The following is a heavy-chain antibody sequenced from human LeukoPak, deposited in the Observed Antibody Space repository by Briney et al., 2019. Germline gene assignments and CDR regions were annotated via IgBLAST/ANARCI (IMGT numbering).Heavy chain of an antibody. D-gene: IGHD4-17*01. V-gene: IGHV3-23*01. Sequence: QTGGSLRLSCAASGFTFSSYAMSWVRQAPGKGPEWVSTISGSGYSTYYADSVKGRFTISRDNAKNSLYLQMNSLRAEDTAVYYCARAGDYLYYFDYWGQGTLVTVSS. J-gene: IGHJ4*02. CDR2: ISGSGYST. CDR1: GFTFSSYA. CDR3: ARAGDYLYYFDY.